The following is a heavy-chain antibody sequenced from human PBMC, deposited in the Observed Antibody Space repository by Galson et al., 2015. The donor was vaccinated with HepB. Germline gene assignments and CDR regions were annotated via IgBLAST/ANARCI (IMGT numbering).Heavy chain of an antibody. CDR1: GFSLSTSGMR. V-gene: IGHV2-70*04. Sequence: PALVKPTQTLTLTCTFSGFSLSTSGMRVSWIRQPPGKALEWLARIDWDDDKFYSTSLKTRLTISKDTSKNQVVLTMTNMDPVDTATYYCARHQRGLNAFDIWGQGTMVTVSS. CDR2: IDWDDDK. CDR3: ARHQRGLNAFDI. D-gene: IGHD3/OR15-3a*01. J-gene: IGHJ3*02.